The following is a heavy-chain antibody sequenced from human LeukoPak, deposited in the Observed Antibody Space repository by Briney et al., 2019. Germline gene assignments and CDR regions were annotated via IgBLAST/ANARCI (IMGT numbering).Heavy chain of an antibody. V-gene: IGHV3-23*01. CDR3: AKSEFLPDY. Sequence: GGSLRLSCAASGFTFSNAWMTWVRQAPGKGLMWVSRMSGDGSSTNYADSVKGRFTISRDNSKNTLYLQMNSLGAEDTAVYYCAKSEFLPDYWGQGTLVTVSS. CDR1: GFTFSNAW. D-gene: IGHD1-14*01. J-gene: IGHJ4*02. CDR2: MSGDGSST.